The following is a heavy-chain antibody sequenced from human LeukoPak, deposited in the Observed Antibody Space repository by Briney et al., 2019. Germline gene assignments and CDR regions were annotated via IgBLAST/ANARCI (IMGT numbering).Heavy chain of an antibody. D-gene: IGHD3-22*01. CDR2: INHSGST. V-gene: IGHV4-34*01. Sequence: SETLSLTCAVYGGSFSGYYWSWIRQPPGKGLEWIGEINHSGSTNYNPSLKSRVTISVDTSKNQFSLKLSSVTAADTAVYYCARGDYYDTQGVPRGDDAFDIWGQGTMVTVSS. J-gene: IGHJ3*02. CDR3: ARGDYYDTQGVPRGDDAFDI. CDR1: GGSFSGYY.